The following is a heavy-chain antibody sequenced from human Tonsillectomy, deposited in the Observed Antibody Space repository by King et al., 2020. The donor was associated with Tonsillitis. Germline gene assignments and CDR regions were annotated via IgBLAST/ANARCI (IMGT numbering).Heavy chain of an antibody. D-gene: IGHD2-8*02. CDR3: ARGSGFTLLVADLADTFDI. CDR1: GYSFSNSW. Sequence: QLVQSGAEVKKPGQSLKISCQASGYSFSNSWIGWVRQMPGKGLEWRGSIYPGDSDTKYSPSFQGHVTISADRSVTTAYLQWSGLKASDTAIYYCARGSGFTLLVADLADTFDIWGQGTRVTVS. V-gene: IGHV5-51*01. J-gene: IGHJ3*02. CDR2: IYPGDSDT.